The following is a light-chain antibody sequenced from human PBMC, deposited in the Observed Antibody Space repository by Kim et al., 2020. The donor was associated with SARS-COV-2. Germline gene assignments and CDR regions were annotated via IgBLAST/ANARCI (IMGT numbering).Light chain of an antibody. Sequence: DIQMTQSPSSLSASVGDRVTITCRASQRVNTYLNWYQQKSGKAPKLLIYAASSLKSGVPSRFSGSGSGTDFTLTINSLQLEDFASYYCQQTYSTPYTFGQGTKLEIK. J-gene: IGKJ2*01. CDR2: AAS. V-gene: IGKV1-39*01. CDR1: QRVNTY. CDR3: QQTYSTPYT.